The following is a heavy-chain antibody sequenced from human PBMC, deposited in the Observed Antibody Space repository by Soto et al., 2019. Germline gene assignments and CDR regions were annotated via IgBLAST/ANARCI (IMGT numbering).Heavy chain of an antibody. CDR2: IYPSDSDT. J-gene: IGHJ4*02. D-gene: IGHD3-3*01. Sequence: GESLKISCKGSGYNFAGYWIAWVRQMPGKGLELMGIIYPSDSDTRYRPSFQGQVTISADKSISSAYLQWSSLRASDTAMCYCARGGVSTRTFDYWGQGTLVTVSS. CDR3: ARGGVSTRTFDY. V-gene: IGHV5-51*01. CDR1: GYNFAGYW.